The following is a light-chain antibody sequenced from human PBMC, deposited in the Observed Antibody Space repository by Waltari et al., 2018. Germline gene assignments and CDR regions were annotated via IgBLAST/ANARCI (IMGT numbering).Light chain of an antibody. CDR1: QSLVHSNGNTY. CDR3: MQGTHWPYT. Sequence: EVVMTQSPLSLPITPGQPASISCRSSQSLVHSNGNTYLTWYQQRPGQPPRRLIYEVSNQDSGVPDRFSGSGAGTDFTLKISRVEAEDVGVYYCMQGTHWPYTFGQGTKLEI. J-gene: IGKJ2*01. V-gene: IGKV2-30*02. CDR2: EVS.